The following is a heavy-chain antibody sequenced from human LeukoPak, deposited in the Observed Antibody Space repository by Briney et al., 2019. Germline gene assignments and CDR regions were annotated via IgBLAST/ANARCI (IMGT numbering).Heavy chain of an antibody. CDR1: GGSISSYY. CDR3: ARALRYRRFPFDY. D-gene: IGHD1-26*01. Sequence: SETLSLTRTVSGGSISSYYWSWIRQPPGKGLEWIGYIYYSGSTNYNPSLKSRVTISVDTSKNQFSLKLSSVTAADTAVYYCARALRYRRFPFDYWGQGTLVTVSS. V-gene: IGHV4-59*01. J-gene: IGHJ4*02. CDR2: IYYSGST.